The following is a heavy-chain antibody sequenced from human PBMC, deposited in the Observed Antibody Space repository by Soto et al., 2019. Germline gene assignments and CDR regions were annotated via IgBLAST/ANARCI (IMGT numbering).Heavy chain of an antibody. J-gene: IGHJ4*02. D-gene: IGHD3-22*01. CDR2: ISYGGST. CDR3: AREPSYANSMEYLDN. V-gene: IGHV4-31*03. Sequence: SETLSLTCTVSGGPISSGAYYWSSIREHRGEGLECSGYISYGGSTYYNPSLKSRVTISSDKSNNQFSLKRTSLTAADTAVYYCAREPSYANSMEYLDNWGQGTLLTVSS. CDR1: GGPISSGAYY.